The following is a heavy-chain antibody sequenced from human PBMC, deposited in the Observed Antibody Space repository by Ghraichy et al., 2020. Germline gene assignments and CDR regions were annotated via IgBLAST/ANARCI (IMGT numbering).Heavy chain of an antibody. V-gene: IGHV3-21*01. J-gene: IGHJ6*02. CDR1: GFSFSGYS. D-gene: IGHD2-15*01. CDR3: ARGLGCTGGSCYKIYYYYYGLDV. CDR2: ISSSSKYR. Sequence: GSLRLSCAASGFSFSGYSMNWVRQAPGKGLEWVSSISSSSKYRYYADSVKGRFTISRDNAKNSLFLQMNSLRAEDTAVYYCARGLGCTGGSCYKIYYYYYGLDVWGQGTTVTVSS.